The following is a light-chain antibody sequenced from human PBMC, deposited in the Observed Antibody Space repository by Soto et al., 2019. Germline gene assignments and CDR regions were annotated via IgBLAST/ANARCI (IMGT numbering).Light chain of an antibody. CDR3: SSFTSTSTQV. J-gene: IGLJ3*02. CDR2: EVN. CDR1: SSDVGGYDY. V-gene: IGLV2-14*01. Sequence: QSVLTQPASVSGSLGQSITISCTGGSSDVGGYDYVSWYQQHPGKVPKLIIYEVNNRPSGVSNRFSGSKSANTASLTISGLQADDEADYYCSSFTSTSTQVFGGGTKLTVL.